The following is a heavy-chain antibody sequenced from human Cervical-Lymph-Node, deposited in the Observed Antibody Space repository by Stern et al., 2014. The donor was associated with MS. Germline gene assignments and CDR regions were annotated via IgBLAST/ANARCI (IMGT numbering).Heavy chain of an antibody. D-gene: IGHD3-16*01. V-gene: IGHV1-18*01. J-gene: IGHJ4*02. Sequence: QVQLVQYGAEVKKPGASVNVSCKASGYTFSSFAITWVRQAPGQGLEWMGTITVYNGNTNYAQRVQDRVTMTTDTSTNTAYMEGRTLRSDDTAVYYCARGWGDTRHWGQGTLVTVSS. CDR2: ITVYNGNT. CDR3: ARGWGDTRH. CDR1: GYTFSSFA.